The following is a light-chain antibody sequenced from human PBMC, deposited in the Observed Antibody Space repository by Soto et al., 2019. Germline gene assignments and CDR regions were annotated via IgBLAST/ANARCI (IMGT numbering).Light chain of an antibody. V-gene: IGKV1-5*01. CDR2: DAS. J-gene: IGKJ1*01. Sequence: DIQMTQSPSTLSASVGDRVTITCRASQSISSWLAWYQQKPGKAPKLLIYDASRLESGVPSRFSGSGSGTEFTLTISSLQPDEFATYYCQQYNSYSPTFGQGTKVEIK. CDR3: QQYNSYSPT. CDR1: QSISSW.